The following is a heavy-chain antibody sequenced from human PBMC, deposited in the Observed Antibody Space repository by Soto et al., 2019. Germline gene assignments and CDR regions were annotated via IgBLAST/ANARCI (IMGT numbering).Heavy chain of an antibody. V-gene: IGHV3-23*01. CDR3: AKGSFGFDY. J-gene: IGHJ4*02. D-gene: IGHD3-10*01. Sequence: GGSLRLSCADSGVTFTSYAMTWVRLVPGEGLQWISSISNSGDSTYYADSVKGRFTTSRDNSKNTLYLQMNSLRAEDTAIYYCAKGSFGFDYWGQGTMVTVSS. CDR1: GVTFTSYA. CDR2: ISNSGDST.